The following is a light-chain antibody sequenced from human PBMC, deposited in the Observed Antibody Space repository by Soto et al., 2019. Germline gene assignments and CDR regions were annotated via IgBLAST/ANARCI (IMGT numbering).Light chain of an antibody. CDR1: QSVSSN. CDR3: HQHKTWHSYN. V-gene: IGKV3-15*01. J-gene: IGKJ2*01. CDR2: GAS. Sequence: EVVMTQSPATLSVTPGERATLSCRASQSVSSNLAWYQQKPGQAPRLLIYGASTRATGIPARFSGSGSGTEFTLTISSLQFEDFAAYYCHQHKTWHSYNLVHGTKLDSK.